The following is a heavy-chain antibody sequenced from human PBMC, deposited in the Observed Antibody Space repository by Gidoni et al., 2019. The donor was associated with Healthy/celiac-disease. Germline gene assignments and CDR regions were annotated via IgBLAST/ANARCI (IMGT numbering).Heavy chain of an antibody. V-gene: IGHV3-13*05. CDR3: ARGAIAVAGKGESNYYYYYMDV. CDR1: GLPSSSYD. Sequence: EVQLVESGGGLVQPGGYLKLSCEASGLPSSSYDMHWVRQATGQGLELVSAIGTAGDPYYPGSVKGRFTISRENAKNSLYLQMNSLRAGDTAVYYCARGAIAVAGKGESNYYYYYMDVWGKGTTVTVSS. J-gene: IGHJ6*03. D-gene: IGHD6-19*01. CDR2: IGTAGDP.